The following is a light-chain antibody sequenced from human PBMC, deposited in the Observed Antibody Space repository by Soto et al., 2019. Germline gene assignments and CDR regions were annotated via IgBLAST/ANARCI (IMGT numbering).Light chain of an antibody. Sequence: EIVLTQSPATLSLSPGERATLSCRASQSVSSYLAWYQQKPGQAPRLLIYDASTRATGIPARFSGSGSGTEFTLTISSLQSEDFAVYYCQQYNNWPPWTFGQGT. V-gene: IGKV3-15*01. CDR2: DAS. J-gene: IGKJ1*01. CDR1: QSVSSY. CDR3: QQYNNWPPWT.